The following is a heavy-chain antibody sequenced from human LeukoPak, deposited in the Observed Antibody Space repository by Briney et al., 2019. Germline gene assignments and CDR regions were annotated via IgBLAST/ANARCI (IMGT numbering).Heavy chain of an antibody. CDR1: GGSISSGGHY. J-gene: IGHJ4*02. Sequence: SETLSLTCIVSGGSISSGGHYWGWIRQPPGTGLEWIGSIYSGSTYYNPSLNSRVTIFIDMSKNQFSLKLSSVTATDTAVYYCARLVCGGGSCPAEFDYWGQGTLVTVSS. D-gene: IGHD2-15*01. V-gene: IGHV4-39*01. CDR2: IYSGST. CDR3: ARLVCGGGSCPAEFDY.